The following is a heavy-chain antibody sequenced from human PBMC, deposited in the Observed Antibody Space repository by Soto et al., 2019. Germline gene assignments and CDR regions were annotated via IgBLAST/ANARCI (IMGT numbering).Heavy chain of an antibody. J-gene: IGHJ3*02. D-gene: IGHD3-22*01. V-gene: IGHV5-51*01. Sequence: GESLKISCQAFWYNFTNYWIGWVRQMPGKGLEWMGIIYPGDSDISYSPSFHGHVIISADKSISTAYLQWSSMKTSDTDMYCCAMLCSYIHSGGCYKRHGAFDIW. CDR3: AMLCSYIHSGGCYKRHGAFDI. CDR2: IYPGDSDI. CDR1: WYNFTNYW.